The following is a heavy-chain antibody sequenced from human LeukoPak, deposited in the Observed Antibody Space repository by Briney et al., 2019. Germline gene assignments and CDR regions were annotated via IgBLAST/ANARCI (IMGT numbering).Heavy chain of an antibody. CDR1: GGSISTYY. D-gene: IGHD5-12*01. Sequence: SETLSLTCTPSGGSISTYYWSWIRQPPGKGLEWIGYIYHSGSANYNASLKNRVTITVSTTNNQFPLKPSAVTAADTAVYYCARGGGYASPIGYWGQGALVTVSS. CDR2: IYHSGSA. CDR3: ARGGGYASPIGY. J-gene: IGHJ4*02. V-gene: IGHV4-59*01.